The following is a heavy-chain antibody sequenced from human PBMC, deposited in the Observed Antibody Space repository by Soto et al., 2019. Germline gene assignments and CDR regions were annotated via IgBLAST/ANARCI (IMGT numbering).Heavy chain of an antibody. D-gene: IGHD3-10*01. V-gene: IGHV4-34*01. J-gene: IGHJ4*02. CDR3: ASKDMATMSGNS. CDR2: INHSGST. Sequence: QVQLQQWGAGLLKPSETLSLTCAVYGGPFSHYHWSWIRQPPGKGLEWIGEINHSGSTNYNPSLKSRVTISVQTSKKQFSLKLDSVTAADTAVYYCASKDMATMSGNSWGQGTLVTVSS. CDR1: GGPFSHYH.